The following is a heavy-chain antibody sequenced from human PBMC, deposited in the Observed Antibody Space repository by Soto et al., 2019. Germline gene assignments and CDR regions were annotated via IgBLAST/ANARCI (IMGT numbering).Heavy chain of an antibody. V-gene: IGHV1-3*01. CDR2: INAGNSNT. CDR3: TRIMGGRNNFDY. J-gene: IGHJ4*02. D-gene: IGHD3-16*01. CDR1: GYTFTTYA. Sequence: QVQLVQSGAEVKKPGASVKVSCKASGYTFTTYAMHWVRQAPGQRLEWMGWINAGNSNTKYSQKFQGRVTITSATSASTAYMELSRLRSEATAVQCCTRIMGGRNNFDYWGQGTLVTVSS.